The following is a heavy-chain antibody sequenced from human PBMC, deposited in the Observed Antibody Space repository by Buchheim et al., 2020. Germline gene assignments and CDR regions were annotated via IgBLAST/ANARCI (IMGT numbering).Heavy chain of an antibody. J-gene: IGHJ6*02. CDR2: INHDGSEK. D-gene: IGHD3-10*01. Sequence: EVQVVESGGGLVQRGGSLRLSCAASGFNFDSYWMTWVRQAPGKGLEWVANINHDGSEKYYAESVKGRFDISRDNAKSSVDLQMNRLSAGDTAVYFCARGNSLVQGVMMNVYYFYGMDVWGQGTT. V-gene: IGHV3-7*01. CDR3: ARGNSLVQGVMMNVYYFYGMDV. CDR1: GFNFDSYW.